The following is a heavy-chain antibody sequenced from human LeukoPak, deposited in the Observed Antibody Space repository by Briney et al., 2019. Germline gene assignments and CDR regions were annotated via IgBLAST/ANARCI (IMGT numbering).Heavy chain of an antibody. J-gene: IGHJ4*02. CDR1: GYTFTTYG. CDR2: ITAYNGNT. D-gene: IGHD3-22*01. CDR3: ARGLALGSESSGYYYLPDY. V-gene: IGHV1-18*01. Sequence: ASVKVSCTASGYTFTTYGISWVRQAPGQGLEWMGWITAYNGNTHYAQKLQGRVTLTTDTSTSTAYMELRSLRSDDTAVYYCARGLALGSESSGYYYLPDYWGQGTLVTVSS.